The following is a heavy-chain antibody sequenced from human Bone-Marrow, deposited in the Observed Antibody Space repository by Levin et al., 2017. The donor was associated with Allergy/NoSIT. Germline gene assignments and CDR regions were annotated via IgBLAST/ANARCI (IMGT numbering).Heavy chain of an antibody. J-gene: IGHJ6*03. CDR3: AKDEATGDYWYYCMDV. V-gene: IGHV3-30*18. CDR2: ISYDGSDK. Sequence: QTGGSLRLSCAASGFRFSNSGMHWVRQAPGKGLEWVAVISYDGSDKNYADSVRGRFTISRDNSKNTLYLQMSSLRAEATAVYFCAKDEATGDYWYYCMDVWGKGTTVTVSS. CDR1: GFRFSNSG. D-gene: IGHD1-26*01.